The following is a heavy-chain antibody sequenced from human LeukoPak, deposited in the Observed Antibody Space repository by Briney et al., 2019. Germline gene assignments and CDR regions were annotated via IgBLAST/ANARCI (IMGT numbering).Heavy chain of an antibody. J-gene: IGHJ4*02. V-gene: IGHV4-38-2*02. Sequence: SETLSLTCTVSVYSITSGYYWAWIRQSPGKGLERIGSIYNSGNTYYNPSLKSRVIILVDTSKIQFSLQLGSVTPTDTAVYYCARAGYCSGVSCYSAVPGKYWGQGALVTVSS. CDR3: ARAGYCSGVSCYSAVPGKY. CDR1: VYSITSGYY. D-gene: IGHD2-15*01. CDR2: IYNSGNT.